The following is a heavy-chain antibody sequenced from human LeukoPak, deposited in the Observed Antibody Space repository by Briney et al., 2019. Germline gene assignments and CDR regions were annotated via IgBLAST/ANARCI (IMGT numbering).Heavy chain of an antibody. D-gene: IGHD3-10*01. Sequence: AAVKVSCKASGYTFTSYYMHWVRQAPGQGLEWMGIINPSGGSTSYAQKFRGRVTMTIDTSTNTGYMELRILRSDDTAVYFCARDQLRYYGSNNYYSDMDFWGHGTTVTVSS. CDR3: ARDQLRYYGSNNYYSDMDF. CDR1: GYTFTSYY. V-gene: IGHV1-46*01. J-gene: IGHJ6*02. CDR2: INPSGGST.